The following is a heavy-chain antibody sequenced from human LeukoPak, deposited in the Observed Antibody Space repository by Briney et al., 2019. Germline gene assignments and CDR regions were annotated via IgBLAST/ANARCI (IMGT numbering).Heavy chain of an antibody. Sequence: ASVKVSCKASGYTFTGYYMHWVRQAPGQGLEWMGWMNPNSGNTGYAQKFQGRVTMTRNTSISTAYMELSSLRSEDTAVYYCARGGYGDYDGWFDPWGQGTLVTVSS. CDR2: MNPNSGNT. CDR1: GYTFTGYY. V-gene: IGHV1-8*02. D-gene: IGHD4-17*01. CDR3: ARGGYGDYDGWFDP. J-gene: IGHJ5*02.